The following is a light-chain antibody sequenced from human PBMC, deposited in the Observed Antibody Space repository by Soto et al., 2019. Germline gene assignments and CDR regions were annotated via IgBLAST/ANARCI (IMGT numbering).Light chain of an antibody. CDR2: NNN. CDR3: AAWDDSLNGLV. CDR1: SSNIGSNT. J-gene: IGLJ1*01. Sequence: QSVLTQPPSASGTPGQRVTISCSGSSSNIGSNTVNWYQQLPGTAPKLLIYNNNQRPSGVPDRCSGSKSGTSASLAISGRQSDDEADYYCAAWDDSLNGLVFGTGTKVTVL. V-gene: IGLV1-44*01.